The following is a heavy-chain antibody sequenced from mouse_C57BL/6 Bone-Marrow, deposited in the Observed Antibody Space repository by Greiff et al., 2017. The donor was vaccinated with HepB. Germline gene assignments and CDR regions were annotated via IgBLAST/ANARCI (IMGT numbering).Heavy chain of an antibody. CDR2: INPYNGDT. D-gene: IGHD1-1*01. Sequence: EVQRVESGPELVKPGDSVKISCKASGYSFTGYFMNWVLQSHGKSLEWIGRINPYNGDTFYNQKFKGKATLTVDKSSSTAHMELRSLTSEDSAVYYGARCLITTVVAYYFDYWGQGTTLTVSS. J-gene: IGHJ2*01. CDR1: GYSFTGYF. CDR3: ARCLITTVVAYYFDY. V-gene: IGHV1-20*01.